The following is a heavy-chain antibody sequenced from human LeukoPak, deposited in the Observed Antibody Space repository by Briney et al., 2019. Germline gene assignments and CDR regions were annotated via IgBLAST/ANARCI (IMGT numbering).Heavy chain of an antibody. CDR2: ISAYNGNT. Sequence: GASVKVSCKASGYTFTSYGISWVRQAPGQGLEWMGWISAYNGNTNYALKLQGRVTMTTDTSTSTAYMELRSLRSDDTAVYYCARDGRCSSTSCYGNYYYYYGMDVWGQGTTVTVSS. CDR1: GYTFTSYG. D-gene: IGHD2-2*01. J-gene: IGHJ6*02. CDR3: ARDGRCSSTSCYGNYYYYYGMDV. V-gene: IGHV1-18*01.